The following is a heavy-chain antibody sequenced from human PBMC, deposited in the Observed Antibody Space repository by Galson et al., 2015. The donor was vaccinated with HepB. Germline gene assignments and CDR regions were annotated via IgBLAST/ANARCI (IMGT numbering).Heavy chain of an antibody. CDR1: GFTFSTFA. D-gene: IGHD2-2*01. Sequence: SLRLSCAASGFTFSTFAMHWVRQAPGKGLEWVAVISYDGNNKYYADSVKGRFTISRENSKNTLYLQINSLRPEDTAVYYCARDHWGDIAVVPAAERLDYWGQGTLVAVSS. CDR3: ARDHWGDIAVVPAAERLDY. V-gene: IGHV3-30-3*01. CDR2: ISYDGNNK. J-gene: IGHJ4*02.